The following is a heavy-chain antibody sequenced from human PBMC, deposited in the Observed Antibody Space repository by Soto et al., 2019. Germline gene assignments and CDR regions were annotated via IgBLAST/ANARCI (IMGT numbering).Heavy chain of an antibody. V-gene: IGHV3-30-3*01. CDR2: ISYDGSKK. D-gene: IGHD1-26*01. CDR1: GFIFRNYA. Sequence: PGESLKISCAASGFIFRNYAMHWVRQAPGKGLEWVAGISYDGSKKYYADSVKGRFTISRDNYKNTLYLQMNSLRAEDTALYYCAKDMGGSYPRYYFDYWGQGTLVTVS. CDR3: AKDMGGSYPRYYFDY. J-gene: IGHJ4*02.